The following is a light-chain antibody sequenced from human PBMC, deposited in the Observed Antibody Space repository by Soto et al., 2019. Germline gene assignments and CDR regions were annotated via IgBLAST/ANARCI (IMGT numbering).Light chain of an antibody. CDR3: AAWDDSLNGWV. V-gene: IGLV1-36*01. CDR1: SSNIGNNA. Sequence: QAVVTQPPSVSAVPRQRVTISCSGSSSNIGNNAVNRYQQLPGKAPKLLIYYDDLLPSGVSDRFSGSKSGTSASLAISGLQSEDEADYYCAAWDDSLNGWVFGGGTKLTVL. J-gene: IGLJ3*02. CDR2: YDD.